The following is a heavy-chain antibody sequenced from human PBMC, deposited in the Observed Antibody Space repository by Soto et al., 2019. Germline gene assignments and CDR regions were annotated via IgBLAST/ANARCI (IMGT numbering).Heavy chain of an antibody. V-gene: IGHV4-59*01. CDR1: GGSISSYY. Sequence: SETLSLTCTVSGGSISSYYWSWIRQPPGKGLERIGYIYYRGITNYNPSLKSQVTISVDTYKNQFFLLLSSVTAAYTAVYYCASMVRGVMDYWGQGTLVTVSS. CDR2: IYYRGIT. J-gene: IGHJ4*02. CDR3: ASMVRGVMDY. D-gene: IGHD3-10*01.